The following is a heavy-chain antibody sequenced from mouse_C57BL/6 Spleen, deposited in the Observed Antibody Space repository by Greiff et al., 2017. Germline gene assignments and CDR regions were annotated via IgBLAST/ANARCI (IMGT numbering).Heavy chain of an antibody. CDR1: GFTFSDYY. CDR2: ISNGGGST. D-gene: IGHD3-1*01. J-gene: IGHJ4*01. Sequence: EVMLVESGGGLVQPGGSLKLSCAASGFTFSDYYMYWVRQTPEKRLEWVAYISNGGGSTYYPDTVKGRFTISRDNAKNTLYLQMSRLKSEDTAMYYCARQGYGLYYAMDYWGQGTSVTVSS. CDR3: ARQGYGLYYAMDY. V-gene: IGHV5-12*01.